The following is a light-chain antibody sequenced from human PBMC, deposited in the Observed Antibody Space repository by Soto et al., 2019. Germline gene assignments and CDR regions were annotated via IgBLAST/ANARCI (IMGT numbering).Light chain of an antibody. Sequence: EIVLTQSPGTLSLSPGERATLSCRASQSVSSIYLAWYQQKPGQAPRLLIYGASSRATGIPDRFSGSGSGTDFTLTISRLEPEDFAVYYCQQYGSSPYTFGPGTKLEIK. J-gene: IGKJ2*01. CDR3: QQYGSSPYT. V-gene: IGKV3-20*01. CDR1: QSVSSIY. CDR2: GAS.